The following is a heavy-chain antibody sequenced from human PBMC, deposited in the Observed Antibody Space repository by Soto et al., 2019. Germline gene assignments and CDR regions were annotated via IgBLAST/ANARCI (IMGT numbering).Heavy chain of an antibody. Sequence: QVQLVQSGAEVKKPGSSVKVSCTASGGIFSTYAISWLRQAPGQGLEWMGGIIPLYGTPDYAQRIQGRGTITADESTSTAYRELSRLRSRDTAVYYRARDREDYGSGNYYNRIDFWGQGTLVTVSS. D-gene: IGHD3-10*01. CDR1: GGIFSTYA. CDR2: IIPLYGTP. V-gene: IGHV1-69*01. J-gene: IGHJ4*02. CDR3: ARDREDYGSGNYYNRIDF.